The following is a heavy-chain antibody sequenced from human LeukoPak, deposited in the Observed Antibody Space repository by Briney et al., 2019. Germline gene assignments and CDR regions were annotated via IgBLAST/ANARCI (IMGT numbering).Heavy chain of an antibody. J-gene: IGHJ1*01. CDR1: GFSFSDYD. D-gene: IGHD3-16*01. CDR2: IGGRSSHV. V-gene: IGHV3-21*01. CDR3: GRAFPPLRTSSAGDL. Sequence: PGGSLRLSCSASGFSFSDYDMNWVRQAPGKGLEWVSPIGGRSSHVYYGESVKGRFTISRDNAKNSLYLQLDSLGVEDTAVYYCGRAFPPLRTSSAGDLWGQGTLVTVSS.